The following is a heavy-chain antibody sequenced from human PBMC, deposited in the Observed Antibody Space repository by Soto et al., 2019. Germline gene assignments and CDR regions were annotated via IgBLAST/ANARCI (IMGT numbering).Heavy chain of an antibody. V-gene: IGHV1-69*12. D-gene: IGHD3-22*01. CDR3: ARDQDVSNYHGMDV. CDR2: IIPIFGTA. Sequence: QVQLVQSGAEVKKPGSSVKVSCKASGGTFSSYAISWVRQAPGQGLEWMGGIIPIFGTANYAQKFQGRVTITADDSTSTAYKELSSLRSEDTAVYYCARDQDVSNYHGMDVWGQGTTVTVSS. CDR1: GGTFSSYA. J-gene: IGHJ6*02.